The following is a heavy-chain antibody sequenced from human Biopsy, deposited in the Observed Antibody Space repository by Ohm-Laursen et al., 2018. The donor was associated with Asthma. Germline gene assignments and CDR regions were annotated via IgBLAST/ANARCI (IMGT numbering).Heavy chain of an antibody. CDR3: VRATSTWSQSGPHYFDH. J-gene: IGHJ4*02. CDR1: PGSINDYY. Sequence: SETLSLTCTVSPGSINDYYWNWIRPFPGKGLEWIGYVHSTGSTRFNPSLKSRLTISVDTSVDQVSLKLTSVTAADTAVYYCVRATSTWSQSGPHYFDHGGQGTLVTVSS. V-gene: IGHV4-59*01. CDR2: VHSTGST. D-gene: IGHD6-13*01.